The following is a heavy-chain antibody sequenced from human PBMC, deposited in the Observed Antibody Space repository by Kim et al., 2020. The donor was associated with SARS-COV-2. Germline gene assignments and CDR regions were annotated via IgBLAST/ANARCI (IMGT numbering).Heavy chain of an antibody. V-gene: IGHV3-74*01. CDR3: ARDAGSSEAYFDC. Sequence: GGSLRLSCEASGFLFTSYYIHWVRQAPGKDLEWISRANSDGGNTIYADSVKDRFTISRDNVRNTVYLQMNSLRAEDTAVYFCARDAGSSEAYFDCWGHG. CDR2: ANSDGGNT. CDR1: GFLFTSYY. D-gene: IGHD3-10*01. J-gene: IGHJ4*03.